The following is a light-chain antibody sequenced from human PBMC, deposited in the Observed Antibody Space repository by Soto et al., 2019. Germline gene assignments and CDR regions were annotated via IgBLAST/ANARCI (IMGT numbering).Light chain of an antibody. J-gene: IGLJ1*01. V-gene: IGLV2-14*01. CDR3: TSYTSSFDV. CDR1: SSDIGRYNF. Sequence: QSVLTQPASVSGSPGQSLTISCTGASSDIGRYNFVSWYQQHPDKAPKLMIYEVSNRPSGVSNRFSGSKSGNTASLTISGLQAEDEADYYCTSYTSSFDVFGTGTKVTVL. CDR2: EVS.